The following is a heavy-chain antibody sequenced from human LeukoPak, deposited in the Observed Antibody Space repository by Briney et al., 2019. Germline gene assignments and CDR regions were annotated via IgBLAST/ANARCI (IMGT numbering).Heavy chain of an antibody. CDR1: GGSISSSSTYY. Sequence: PSETLSLTCTVSGGSISSSSTYYWGWIRQPPGKGLEWIGSSYYSGSTYYNPSLKSRLTISVDTSKSQFSLKLSSVTAADTAVYYCARGAVAGKMSWFDPWGQGTLVTVSS. CDR2: SYYSGST. J-gene: IGHJ5*02. CDR3: ARGAVAGKMSWFDP. V-gene: IGHV4-39*01. D-gene: IGHD6-19*01.